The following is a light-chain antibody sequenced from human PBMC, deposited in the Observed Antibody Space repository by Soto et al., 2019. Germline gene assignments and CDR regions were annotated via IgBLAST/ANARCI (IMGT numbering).Light chain of an antibody. CDR1: QSVSSSY. CDR2: GAS. J-gene: IGKJ2*01. V-gene: IGKV3-20*01. Sequence: EIVLTQSPGTLSLSPGERATLSCRASQSVSSSYLAWYQQKPGQAPRLLIYGASSRATGIPDRFSGSGSGTYFTLNTCRLEPEDFAVYYCQQYGSSPGYTFGQGTKLEIK. CDR3: QQYGSSPGYT.